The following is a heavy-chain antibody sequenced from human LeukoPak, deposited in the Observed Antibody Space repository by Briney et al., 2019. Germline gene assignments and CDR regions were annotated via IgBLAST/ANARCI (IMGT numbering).Heavy chain of an antibody. V-gene: IGHV5-51*01. J-gene: IGHJ5*02. Sequence: GESLKISCKGSGYSFTCYWIGWVRQMPGRGLEWMGIIYPGDSDTRYSPSFQGQVTISADKSISTAYLQWSSLKASDTAMYYCARQSSSYDILTGYSTNNWFDPWGQGTLVTVSS. CDR2: IYPGDSDT. CDR1: GYSFTCYW. CDR3: ARQSSSYDILTGYSTNNWFDP. D-gene: IGHD3-9*01.